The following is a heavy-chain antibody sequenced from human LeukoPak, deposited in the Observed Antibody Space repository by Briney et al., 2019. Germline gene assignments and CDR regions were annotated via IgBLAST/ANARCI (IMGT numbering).Heavy chain of an antibody. J-gene: IGHJ4*02. Sequence: KSSETLSLTCAVYGGSFSSYYWNWIRQPPGKGLEWIGYMFYSESSNYSPSLKSRVTISVDTSMHQFSLKLSSVTAADTAVYFCARLGRGSSAGFDFWGQGILVTVSS. CDR3: ARLGRGSSAGFDF. CDR2: MFYSESS. V-gene: IGHV4-59*01. D-gene: IGHD6-6*01. CDR1: GGSFSSYY.